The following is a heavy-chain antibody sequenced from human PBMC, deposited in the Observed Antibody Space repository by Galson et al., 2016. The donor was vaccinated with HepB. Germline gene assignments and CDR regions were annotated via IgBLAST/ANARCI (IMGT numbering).Heavy chain of an antibody. J-gene: IGHJ3*02. V-gene: IGHV3-23*01. D-gene: IGHD3-22*01. Sequence: LRLSCAASGFTFSSYAMSWVRQAPGKGLEWVSAISGSGGSTYYADSVKGRFTISTDNSKNMMYLQMNSLRAEDTAVYYCAKMSGSSGYYSDAFDIWGQGTMVTVSS. CDR1: GFTFSSYA. CDR2: ISGSGGST. CDR3: AKMSGSSGYYSDAFDI.